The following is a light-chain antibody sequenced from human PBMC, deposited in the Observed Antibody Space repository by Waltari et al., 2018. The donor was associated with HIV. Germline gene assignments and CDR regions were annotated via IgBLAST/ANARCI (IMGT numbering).Light chain of an antibody. V-gene: IGLV2-8*01. CDR2: AVE. Sequence: HSALTQPPSASGSPGQSVTISCTGTSRDIGAYDSVSWYQQHPGQAPTRVIYAVEQRPAGFPDRFSGSKADSSASLTVSRLQAEDEADYYCTSYGGNNNLFFGGGTRLTVL. CDR3: TSYGGNNNLF. J-gene: IGLJ2*01. CDR1: SRDIGAYDS.